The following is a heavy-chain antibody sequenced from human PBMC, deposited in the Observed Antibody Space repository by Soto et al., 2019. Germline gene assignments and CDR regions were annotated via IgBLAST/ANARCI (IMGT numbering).Heavy chain of an antibody. CDR1: GLTVRNAY. CDR3: VRPLPSGRNYGLDV. J-gene: IGHJ6*02. CDR2: IYDNGTT. D-gene: IGHD3-10*01. V-gene: IGHV3-53*01. Sequence: EVQFVESGGGLIQPGGSLRLSCAASGLTVRNAYMAWVRQAPGFGLWWVSVIYDNGTTYYADSVKCPFPISRDTSTNSLSLQMASLRAEDTAVYYCVRPLPSGRNYGLDVWGQGTTVTVSS.